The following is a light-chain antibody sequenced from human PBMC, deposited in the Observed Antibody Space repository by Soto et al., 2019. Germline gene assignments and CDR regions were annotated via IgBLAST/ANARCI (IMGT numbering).Light chain of an antibody. Sequence: IVLTQSPGTLSLSPGERVTLSCRASQSVTTRLAWYQHKPGQAPRLLMSGASSRASGVPVRFSGSGSGTDFTLTISRPEPEDFALYYCQQYGGSPITFGLGTRLEIK. CDR2: GAS. CDR3: QQYGGSPIT. V-gene: IGKV3-20*01. J-gene: IGKJ5*01. CDR1: QSVTTR.